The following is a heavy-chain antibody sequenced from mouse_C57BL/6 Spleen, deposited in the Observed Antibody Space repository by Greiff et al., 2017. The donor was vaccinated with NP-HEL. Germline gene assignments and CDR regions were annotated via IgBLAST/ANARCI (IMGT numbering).Heavy chain of an antibody. CDR3: ARSYGSSYYFDY. CDR2: INPSSGYT. J-gene: IGHJ2*01. CDR1: GYTFTSYW. D-gene: IGHD1-1*01. V-gene: IGHV1-7*01. Sequence: VKLMESGAELAKPGASVKLSCKASGYTFTSYWMHWVKQRPGQGLEWIGYINPSSGYTKYNQKFKDKATLTVDKSSSTAYMQLSSLTYEDSAVYYCARSYGSSYYFDYWGQGTTLTVSS.